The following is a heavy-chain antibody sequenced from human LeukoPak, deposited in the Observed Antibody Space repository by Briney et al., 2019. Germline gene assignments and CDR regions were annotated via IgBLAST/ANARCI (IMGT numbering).Heavy chain of an antibody. Sequence: GESLKISCKGSGYSFTSYWIGWVRQMPGKGLEYMGIIYPGHSDTRYNPSFEGQVTISADKSISTAYLQWSSLKASDTAMYYCARHLEGDTAMVPDYWGQGTLVTVSS. CDR3: ARHLEGDTAMVPDY. D-gene: IGHD5-18*01. J-gene: IGHJ4*02. CDR1: GYSFTSYW. V-gene: IGHV5-51*01. CDR2: IYPGHSDT.